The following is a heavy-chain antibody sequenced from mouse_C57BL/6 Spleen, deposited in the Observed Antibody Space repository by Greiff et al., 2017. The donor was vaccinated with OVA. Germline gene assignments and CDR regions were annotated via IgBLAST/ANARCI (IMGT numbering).Heavy chain of an antibody. CDR3: ARGGNYDYDGAWFAY. Sequence: QVQLKQPGTELVKPGASVKLSCKASGYTFTSYWMHWVKQRPGQGLEWIGNINPSNGGTNYNEKFKSKATLTVDKSSSTAYMQLSSLTSEDSAVYYCARGGNYDYDGAWFAYWGQGTLVTVSA. CDR2: INPSNGGT. V-gene: IGHV1-53*01. J-gene: IGHJ3*01. CDR1: GYTFTSYW. D-gene: IGHD2-4*01.